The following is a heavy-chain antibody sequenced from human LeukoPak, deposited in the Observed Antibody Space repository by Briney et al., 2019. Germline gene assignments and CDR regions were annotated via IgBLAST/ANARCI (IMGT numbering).Heavy chain of an antibody. CDR1: RGTFSSYA. J-gene: IGHJ3*02. D-gene: IGHD3-10*01. V-gene: IGHV1-69*01. CDR3: ARPFLVRGVIHHLGAFDI. Sequence: SVKVSCKASRGTFSSYAISWVRQAPGQGLEWMGGIIPIFGTANYAQKFQGRVTITADESTSTAYMELSSLRSEDTAVYYCARPFLVRGVIHHLGAFDIWGQGTMVTVSS. CDR2: IIPIFGTA.